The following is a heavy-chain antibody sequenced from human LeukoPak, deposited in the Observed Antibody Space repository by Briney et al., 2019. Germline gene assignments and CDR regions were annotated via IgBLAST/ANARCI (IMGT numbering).Heavy chain of an antibody. CDR3: ARDSAMVRGVIDYYYYGMDV. CDR2: IYYSGST. V-gene: IGHV4-61*01. D-gene: IGHD3-10*01. Sequence: PSETLSLTCTVSGGSVSSGSYYWRWIRQPPGKGLEWIGYIYYSGSTNYNPSLKSRVTISVDTSKNQFSLKLSSVTAADTAVYYCARDSAMVRGVIDYYYYGMDVWGQGTTVTVSS. J-gene: IGHJ6*02. CDR1: GGSVSSGSYY.